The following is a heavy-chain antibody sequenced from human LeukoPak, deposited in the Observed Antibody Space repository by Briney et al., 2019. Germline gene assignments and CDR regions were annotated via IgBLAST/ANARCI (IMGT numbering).Heavy chain of an antibody. J-gene: IGHJ5*02. CDR3: ARVPSGSYAWSDP. D-gene: IGHD1-26*01. V-gene: IGHV3-74*01. CDR2: INTDGTRT. Sequence: GGSLRLSCAASGFTFSYYWMHWVRQAPGKGLVWVSRINTDGTRTTYADSVKGRFTISGDNVKNTVFLQMSSPRAEDTGVYYCARVPSGSYAWSDPWGQGTLVTVSS. CDR1: GFTFSYYW.